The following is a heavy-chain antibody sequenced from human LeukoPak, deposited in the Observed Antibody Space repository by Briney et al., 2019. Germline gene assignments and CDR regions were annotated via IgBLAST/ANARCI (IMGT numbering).Heavy chain of an antibody. CDR3: ANEWGSSRAFDY. J-gene: IGHJ4*02. CDR2: IYYSGST. Sequence: PSETLSLTCTVSGGSISSSSYYWGWIRQPPGEGLEWIGSIYYSGSTYYNPSLKSRVTISVDTSKNQFSLKLSSVTAADTAVYYCANEWGSSRAFDYWGQGTLVTVSS. V-gene: IGHV4-39*01. D-gene: IGHD6-6*01. CDR1: GGSISSSSYY.